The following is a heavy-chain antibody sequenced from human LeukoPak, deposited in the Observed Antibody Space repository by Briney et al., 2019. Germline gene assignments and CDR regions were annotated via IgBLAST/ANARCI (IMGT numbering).Heavy chain of an antibody. CDR2: INPNSDGT. CDR1: GFTFSSYA. V-gene: IGHV1-2*02. D-gene: IGHD6-19*01. CDR3: ARAKAATYSSGWSLDY. J-gene: IGHJ4*02. Sequence: GGSLRLSCAASGFTFSSYAMHWVRQAPGQGLEWMGWINPNSDGTNYAQKFQGRVTMTRDTSITTAYMDLSSLRSDDTAVYYCARAKAATYSSGWSLDYWGQGTLVTVSS.